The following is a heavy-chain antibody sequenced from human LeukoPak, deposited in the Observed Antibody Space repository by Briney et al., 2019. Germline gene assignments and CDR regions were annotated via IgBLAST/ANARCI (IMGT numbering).Heavy chain of an antibody. Sequence: GGSLRFSCAASGFTFSSYAMSWVRQAPGKGLEWVSGIVGSGSSTYYADSVKGRFTISRDNSKNTLYLQMNSLRAEDTAVYYCAKAQNRIPFDYWGQGTLVTVSS. CDR3: AKAQNRIPFDY. V-gene: IGHV3-23*01. J-gene: IGHJ4*02. CDR2: IVGSGSST. D-gene: IGHD2-15*01. CDR1: GFTFSSYA.